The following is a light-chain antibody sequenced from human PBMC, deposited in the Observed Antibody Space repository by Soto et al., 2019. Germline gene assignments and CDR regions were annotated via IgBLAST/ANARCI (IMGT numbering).Light chain of an antibody. Sequence: EIVLTQSPATLSLSPGERATLACRASQSVSSYLAWYPQKPGHAPRLLIYDASNRTNGIPARFSGSGSGTDFTLAISSLEPEDFAVYYFQQCSDWPRLFTFGPGKKVDI. J-gene: IGKJ3*01. CDR3: QQCSDWPRLFT. V-gene: IGKV3-11*01. CDR2: DAS. CDR1: QSVSSY.